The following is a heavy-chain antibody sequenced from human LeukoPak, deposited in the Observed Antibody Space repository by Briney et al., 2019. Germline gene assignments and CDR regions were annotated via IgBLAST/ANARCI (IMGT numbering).Heavy chain of an antibody. J-gene: IGHJ3*02. CDR2: IQEDGSEK. CDR1: GFTFSSYW. V-gene: IGHV3-7*01. D-gene: IGHD3/OR15-3a*01. Sequence: LPGGSLRLSCAASGFTFSSYWMTWVRQAPGKGLEWVVNIQEDGSEKYYVDSVKGRFTISRDNAKNSVYLQMDSLRAEDTAVYYCARGGPKGAFDIWGQGTMVTVSS. CDR3: ARGGPKGAFDI.